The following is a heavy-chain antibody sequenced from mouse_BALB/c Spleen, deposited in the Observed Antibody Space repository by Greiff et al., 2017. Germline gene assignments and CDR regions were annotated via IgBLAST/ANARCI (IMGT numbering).Heavy chain of an antibody. Sequence: DVMLVESGGGLVQPGGSLKLSCAASGFTFSSYTMSWVRQTPEKRLEWVAYISNGGGSTYYPDTVKGRFTISRDNAKNTLYLQMSSLKSEDTAMYYCARRRNDGYSYYAMDYWGQGTSVTVSS. CDR2: ISNGGGST. V-gene: IGHV5-12-2*01. D-gene: IGHD2-3*01. J-gene: IGHJ4*01. CDR1: GFTFSSYT. CDR3: ARRRNDGYSYYAMDY.